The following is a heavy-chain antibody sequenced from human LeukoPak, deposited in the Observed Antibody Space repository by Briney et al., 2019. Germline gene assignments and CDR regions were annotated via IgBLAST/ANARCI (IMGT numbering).Heavy chain of an antibody. V-gene: IGHV4-61*01. CDR3: ARGYGGQYVDY. CDR2: IYYTGST. CDR1: GDSVSSGFYY. J-gene: IGHJ4*02. Sequence: SETLSLTCVVSGDSVSSGFYYWRWIRQPPGKTQEWIGYIYYTGSTNYNPSLKSRVAMSLDTSKNQFSLNVRSVTAADTAIYYCARGYGGQYVDYWGQGILVPVSS. D-gene: IGHD2-15*01.